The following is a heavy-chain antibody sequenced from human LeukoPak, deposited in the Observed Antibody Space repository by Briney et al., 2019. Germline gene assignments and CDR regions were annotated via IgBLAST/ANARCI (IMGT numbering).Heavy chain of an antibody. Sequence: ASVKVSCKASGYTFTGYYMHWVRQAPGQGLEWMGWINPTSGGTNYAQKFQGRVTMTRDTSISTAYMELSRLRSDDTAVYYCARGRLSPSGYYFDYWGQGTLVTVSS. J-gene: IGHJ4*02. CDR3: ARGRLSPSGYYFDY. V-gene: IGHV1-2*02. D-gene: IGHD6-25*01. CDR2: INPTSGGT. CDR1: GYTFTGYY.